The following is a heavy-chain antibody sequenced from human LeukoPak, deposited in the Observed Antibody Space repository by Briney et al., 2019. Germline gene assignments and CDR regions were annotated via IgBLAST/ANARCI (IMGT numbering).Heavy chain of an antibody. CDR3: ARPGGRDGYNDDLDY. Sequence: ASVKVSCKASGYTFTSYYMHWVRQAPGQGLEWMGIINPSGGSTSYAQKFQGRVTMTRDTSTSTVYMELSSLRSEDTAVYYCARPGGRDGYNDDLDYWGQGTLVTASS. CDR2: INPSGGST. D-gene: IGHD5-24*01. V-gene: IGHV1-46*01. J-gene: IGHJ4*02. CDR1: GYTFTSYY.